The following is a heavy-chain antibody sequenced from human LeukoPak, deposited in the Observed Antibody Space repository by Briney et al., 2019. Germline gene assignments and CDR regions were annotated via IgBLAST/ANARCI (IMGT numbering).Heavy chain of an antibody. J-gene: IGHJ4*02. V-gene: IGHV4-59*01. Sequence: SETLSLTCSVSGGSISSYYWTWIRQPPGKGLEWIGYIYYSGSTNYNPSLKSRVTISVDTSKSQFSLKVSSVTPADTAVYYCARQLGYCSTSSCYPYFDSWGQGTVVTVSS. CDR2: IYYSGST. CDR3: ARQLGYCSTSSCYPYFDS. D-gene: IGHD2-2*01. CDR1: GGSISSYY.